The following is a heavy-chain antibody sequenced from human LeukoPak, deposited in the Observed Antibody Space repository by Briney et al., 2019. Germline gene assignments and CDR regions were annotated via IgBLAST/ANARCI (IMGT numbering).Heavy chain of an antibody. D-gene: IGHD2-2*01. Sequence: GGSLRLSCAASGFTFSSYAMSWVRQAPGKWLEWVSGISGSGGSTYYADSVKGRFTISRDNSKNTEYLQMNSLRAEDTAVYYCAKDLVVIPAPVGYFDLWGRGALVTVSS. CDR3: AKDLVVIPAPVGYFDL. CDR1: GFTFSSYA. V-gene: IGHV3-23*01. CDR2: ISGSGGST. J-gene: IGHJ2*01.